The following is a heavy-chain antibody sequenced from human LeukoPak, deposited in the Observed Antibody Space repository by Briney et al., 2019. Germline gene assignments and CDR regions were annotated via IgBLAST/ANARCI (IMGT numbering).Heavy chain of an antibody. V-gene: IGHV3-30*02. Sequence: GGSLRLTCAASGFTFSTYAMHWVRQAPGKGLEWVTFIMYDGSSKYYADSVKGRFTISRDNSKNTLYLQMNSLRAEDTAVYYCAKEGAIVVVAADISAFDLWGQGTLVTVSS. J-gene: IGHJ4*02. CDR1: GFTFSTYA. D-gene: IGHD2-2*01. CDR2: IMYDGSSK. CDR3: AKEGAIVVVAADISAFDL.